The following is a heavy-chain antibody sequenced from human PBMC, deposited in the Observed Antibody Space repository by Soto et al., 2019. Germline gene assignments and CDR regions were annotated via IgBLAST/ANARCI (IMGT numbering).Heavy chain of an antibody. CDR1: GGSLTGYY. D-gene: IGHD5-12*01. V-gene: IGHV4-34*01. CDR2: VKDGGST. J-gene: IGHJ4*02. CDR3: ARGQEGIVATH. Sequence: QVQLQQWGAGLLKPSETLSLTCTVNGGSLTGYYWSWIRQPPGKGLEWIGEVKDGGSTNYSPSLRGRVSLSADTAKNHLSLGLSSVTAADTAVYFCARGQEGIVATHWDQGALVTVSS.